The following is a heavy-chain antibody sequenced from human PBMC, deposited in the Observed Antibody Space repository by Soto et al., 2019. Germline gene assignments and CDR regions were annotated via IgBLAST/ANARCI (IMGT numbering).Heavy chain of an antibody. Sequence: QVQLVQSGAEVKKPGSSVKVSCKASGGTFSSYAISWVRQAPGQGLEWMGGIIPIFGTANYAQKFQGRVTITADESTSTAYMELSSLRSEDTAVYYCARGGASCGGVCYYCAFDIWGQGTMVSVSS. D-gene: IGHD2-21*02. CDR3: ARGGASCGGVCYYCAFDI. CDR1: GGTFSSYA. CDR2: IIPIFGTA. J-gene: IGHJ3*02. V-gene: IGHV1-69*12.